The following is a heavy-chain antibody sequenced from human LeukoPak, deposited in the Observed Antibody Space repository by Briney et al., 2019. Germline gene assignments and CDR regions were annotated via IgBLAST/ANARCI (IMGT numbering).Heavy chain of an antibody. V-gene: IGHV4-4*07. CDR1: GGSISSYY. J-gene: IGHJ6*03. CDR3: AREWGAYYDFWSGYYYYMDV. Sequence: SETLSLTCTVSGGSISSYYWSWIRQPAWKGLEWIGRIYTSGSTNYNPSLKSRVTMSVDTSKNQFSLKLSSVTAADTAVYYCAREWGAYYDFWSGYYYYMDVWGKGTTVTVSS. CDR2: IYTSGST. D-gene: IGHD3-3*01.